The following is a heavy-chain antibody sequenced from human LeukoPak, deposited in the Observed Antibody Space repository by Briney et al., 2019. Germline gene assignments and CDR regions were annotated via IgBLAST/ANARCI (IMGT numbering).Heavy chain of an antibody. D-gene: IGHD3-16*01. J-gene: IGHJ4*02. V-gene: IGHV3-66*01. CDR2: IYSGGST. Sequence: GGSLRLSCAASGFTFDDYGMSWVRQAPGKGLEWVSVIYSGGSTYYADSVKGRFTISRDNSKNTLYLQMNSLRAEDTAVYYCAREGGDLRQLDYWGQGTLVTVSS. CDR3: AREGGDLRQLDY. CDR1: GFTFDDYG.